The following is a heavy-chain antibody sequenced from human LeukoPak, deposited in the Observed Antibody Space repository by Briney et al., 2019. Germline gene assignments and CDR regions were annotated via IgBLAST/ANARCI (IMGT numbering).Heavy chain of an antibody. Sequence: SETLSLTCAVYGGSFSGYYWSWIRQPPGKGLEGIGEINHSGSTNYNPSLKSRVTISVDTSKNQFSLKLSSVTAADTAVYYCARTPRKVTTYYYGMDVWGKGTTVTVSS. J-gene: IGHJ6*04. CDR3: ARTPRKVTTYYYGMDV. D-gene: IGHD4-17*01. CDR2: INHSGST. V-gene: IGHV4-34*01. CDR1: GGSFSGYY.